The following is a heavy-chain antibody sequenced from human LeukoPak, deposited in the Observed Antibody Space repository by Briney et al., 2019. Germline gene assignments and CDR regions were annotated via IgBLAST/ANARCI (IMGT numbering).Heavy chain of an antibody. D-gene: IGHD3-3*01. Sequence: SGGSLRLSCATSGFTFSSYWMSWVRQAPGKGLEWVANIKQDGSEKYYVDSVKGRFTISRDNAKNSLYLQMNSLRAEDTAVYYCARDPAYDFWSGYRWGQGTLVTVSS. CDR1: GFTFSSYW. CDR2: IKQDGSEK. CDR3: ARDPAYDFWSGYR. V-gene: IGHV3-7*01. J-gene: IGHJ4*02.